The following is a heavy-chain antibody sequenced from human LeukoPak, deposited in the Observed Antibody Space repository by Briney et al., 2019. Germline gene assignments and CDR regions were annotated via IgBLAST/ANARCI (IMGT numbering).Heavy chain of an antibody. D-gene: IGHD3-9*01. J-gene: IGHJ3*02. CDR1: GGSISRYY. CDR2: IYYSGST. CDR3: ARDLSYYDILTGYSPTNAFDI. V-gene: IGHV4-59*01. Sequence: SETLSLTCTVSGGSISRYYWSWIRQPPGKGLEWIGYIYYSGSTNYNPSLKSRVTISVDTSKNQFYLKLSSVTAADTAVYYCARDLSYYDILTGYSPTNAFDIWGQGTMVTVSS.